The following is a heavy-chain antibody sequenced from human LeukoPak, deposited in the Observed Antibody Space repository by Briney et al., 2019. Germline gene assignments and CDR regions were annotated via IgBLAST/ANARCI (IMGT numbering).Heavy chain of an antibody. CDR3: VRGGDTAMYYFDY. V-gene: IGHV3-7*01. CDR1: GFTFSSYW. D-gene: IGHD5-18*01. Sequence: PGGSLRLSCAASGFTFSSYWMSWVRQAPGKGLEWVANIKQDGSEKYYVDSVKGRFTISRDNAKNSLYLQMNSLRAEDTAVYYCVRGGDTAMYYFDYWGQGTLVTVSS. J-gene: IGHJ4*02. CDR2: IKQDGSEK.